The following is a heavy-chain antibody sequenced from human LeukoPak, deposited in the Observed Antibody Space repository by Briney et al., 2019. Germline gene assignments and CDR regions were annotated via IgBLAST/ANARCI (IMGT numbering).Heavy chain of an antibody. V-gene: IGHV4-59*08. J-gene: IGHJ4*02. Sequence: SETLSLTCTVSGGSIRSYYWRWIRQPPGKGLEGIAYISEIGSINYNPSLESRLTISLDTSKNQFSLKLSSVTAAGAAVFFCGGQHPRNTVDFWGPGTLVTVSS. CDR2: ISEIGSI. CDR3: GGQHPRNTVDF. D-gene: IGHD2-8*02. CDR1: GGSIRSYY.